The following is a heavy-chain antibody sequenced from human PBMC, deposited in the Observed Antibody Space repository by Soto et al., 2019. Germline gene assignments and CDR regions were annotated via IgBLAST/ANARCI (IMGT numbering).Heavy chain of an antibody. J-gene: IGHJ6*02. CDR2: IYPGDSDT. Sequence: PGESLKISCKGSGYSFTSYWIGWVRQMPGKGLEWMGIIYPGDSDTRYSPSFQGQVTISADKSISTAYLQWSSLKASDTAMYYCARHGSGSCYDYYYYGMDVWDQGTTVTVSS. CDR3: ARHGSGSCYDYYYYGMDV. CDR1: GYSFTSYW. D-gene: IGHD3-10*01. V-gene: IGHV5-51*01.